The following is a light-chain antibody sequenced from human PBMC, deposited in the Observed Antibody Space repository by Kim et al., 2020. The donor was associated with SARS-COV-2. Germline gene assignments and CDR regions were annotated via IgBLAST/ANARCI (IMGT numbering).Light chain of an antibody. J-gene: IGLJ1*01. V-gene: IGLV2-14*03. Sequence: GQPITISCTGTSSDVGGYDYVSWYQHHPGKAPKLMIYDVSKRPSGVSNRFSGSKSGNTASLTISGLQAEDEADYFCSSCTTSSTYVFGTGTKVTVL. CDR3: SSCTTSSTYV. CDR2: DVS. CDR1: SSDVGGYDY.